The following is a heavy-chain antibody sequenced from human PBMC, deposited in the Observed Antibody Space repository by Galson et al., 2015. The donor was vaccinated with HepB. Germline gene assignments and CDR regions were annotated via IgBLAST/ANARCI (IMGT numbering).Heavy chain of an antibody. V-gene: IGHV3-30*02. D-gene: IGHD2-21*01. CDR3: AKPFRPSAPTVILPPNY. Sequence: DSVKGRFTISRDNSKNTLYLQMNSLRTEDTAVYYCAKPFRPSAPTVILPPNYWGQGTLVTVSS. J-gene: IGHJ4*02.